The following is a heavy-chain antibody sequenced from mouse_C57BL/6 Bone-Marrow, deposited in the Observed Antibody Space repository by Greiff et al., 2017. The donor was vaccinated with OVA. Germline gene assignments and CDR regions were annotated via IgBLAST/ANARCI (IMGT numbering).Heavy chain of an antibody. CDR3: ASPSYYYGSSVDY. V-gene: IGHV1-7*01. J-gene: IGHJ2*01. CDR1: GYTFTSYW. D-gene: IGHD1-1*01. Sequence: QVQLQQSGAELAKPGASVKLSCKASGYTFTSYWMHWVKQRPGQGLEWIGYINPSSGYTKYNQKFKDKATLTADKSSSTAYMQLRSLTYEDSAVYYGASPSYYYGSSVDYWGQGTTLTVSS. CDR2: INPSSGYT.